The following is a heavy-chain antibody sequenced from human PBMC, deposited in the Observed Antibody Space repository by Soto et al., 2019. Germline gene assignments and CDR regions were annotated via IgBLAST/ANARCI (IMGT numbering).Heavy chain of an antibody. CDR3: ARDVPGFGYSGSSLDYYYYGMDV. Sequence: ASAKVSCKASGYTFTSYGISWVRQAPGQGLEWMGWISAYNGNTNYAQKLQGRVTMTTDTSTSTAYMELRSLRSDDTAVYYCARDVPGFGYSGSSLDYYYYGMDVWGQGTTVTVSS. CDR1: GYTFTSYG. CDR2: ISAYNGNT. J-gene: IGHJ6*02. V-gene: IGHV1-18*01. D-gene: IGHD1-26*01.